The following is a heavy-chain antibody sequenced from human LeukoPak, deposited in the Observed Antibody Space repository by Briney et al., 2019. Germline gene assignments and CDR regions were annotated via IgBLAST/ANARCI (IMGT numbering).Heavy chain of an antibody. CDR1: GYSINGGYY. D-gene: IGHD5-18*01. CDR2: IYHSGTT. J-gene: IGHJ4*02. CDR3: ARGAYSYVGYFDY. V-gene: IGHV4-38-2*02. Sequence: SETLSLTCTVSGYSINGGYYWGWIRQPPGKGLEWIGIIYHSGTTYSNPSLKSRVTISVDTSKNQFSLKLSSVTAEDTAVYYCARGAYSYVGYFDYWGQGTLVTVSS.